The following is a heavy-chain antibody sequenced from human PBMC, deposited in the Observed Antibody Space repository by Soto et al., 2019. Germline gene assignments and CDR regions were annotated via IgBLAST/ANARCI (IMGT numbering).Heavy chain of an antibody. CDR1: GITFYDYA. CDR2: ISGSGDKS. Sequence: GGSLRLSCAAAGITFYDYAMTWVRQAPGKGLEWVSDISGSGDKSNYADPVKGRFTISRDNSKNTLYLQMNSLRSEDTAIYYCAKGAGTNFFYYMDVWGKGTTVTVSS. J-gene: IGHJ6*03. CDR3: AKGAGTNFFYYMDV. V-gene: IGHV3-23*01.